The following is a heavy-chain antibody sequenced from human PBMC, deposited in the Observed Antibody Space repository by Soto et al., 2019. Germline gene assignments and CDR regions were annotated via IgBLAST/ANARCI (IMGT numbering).Heavy chain of an antibody. D-gene: IGHD6-19*01. CDR2: INAGNGNT. V-gene: IGHV1-3*01. J-gene: IGHJ5*02. CDR1: GYTFTDYG. Sequence: ASVKVSCKASGYTFTDYGVSWVRRAPGQGLEWMGWINAGNGNTKYSQKFQGRVTITRDTSASTAYMELSSLRSEDTAVYYCARGVAGPLHWFDPWGQGTLVTVSS. CDR3: ARGVAGPLHWFDP.